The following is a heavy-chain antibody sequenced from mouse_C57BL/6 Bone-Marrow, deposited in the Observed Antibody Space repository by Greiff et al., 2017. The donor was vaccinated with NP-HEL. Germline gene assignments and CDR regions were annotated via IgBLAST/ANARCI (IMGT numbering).Heavy chain of an antibody. CDR3: ARHCYYDYDEDGDYYAMDY. J-gene: IGHJ4*01. Sequence: EVQVVESGGDLVKPGGSLKLSCAASGFTFSSYGMSWVRQTPDKRLEWVATISSGGSYTYYPDSVKGRFTISRDNAKNTLYLQMSSLKSEDTAMYYCARHCYYDYDEDGDYYAMDYWGQGTSVTVSS. CDR1: GFTFSSYG. D-gene: IGHD2-4*01. CDR2: ISSGGSYT. V-gene: IGHV5-6*01.